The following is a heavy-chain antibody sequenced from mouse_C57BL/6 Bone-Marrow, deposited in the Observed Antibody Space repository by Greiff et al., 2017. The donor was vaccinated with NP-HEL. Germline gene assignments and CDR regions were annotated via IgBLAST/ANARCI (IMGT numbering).Heavy chain of an antibody. CDR3: AKGDGYSAWFAY. CDR1: GYTFTSYW. D-gene: IGHD2-3*01. J-gene: IGHJ3*01. Sequence: QVHVKQSGAELVKPGASVKMSCKASGYTFTSYWITWVKQRPGQGLEWIGDIYPGSGSTNYNEKFKSKATLTVDTSSSTAYMQLSSLTSEDSAVYYCAKGDGYSAWFAYWGQGTLVTVSA. V-gene: IGHV1-55*01. CDR2: IYPGSGST.